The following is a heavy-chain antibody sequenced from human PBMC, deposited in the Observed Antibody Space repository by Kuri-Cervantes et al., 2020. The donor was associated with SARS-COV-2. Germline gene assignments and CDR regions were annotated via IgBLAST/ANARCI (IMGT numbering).Heavy chain of an antibody. J-gene: IGHJ4*02. Sequence: GESLKISCAASGFTFSSYWMHWVRQAPGKGLVWVSRINSDGSSTSYADSVKGRFTISRDNAKNTLYLQMNSLRAEDTAVYYCARSMIVVVRTFDYWGQGTLVTVSS. CDR1: GFTFSSYW. CDR2: INSDGSST. CDR3: ARSMIVVVRTFDY. V-gene: IGHV3-74*01. D-gene: IGHD3-22*01.